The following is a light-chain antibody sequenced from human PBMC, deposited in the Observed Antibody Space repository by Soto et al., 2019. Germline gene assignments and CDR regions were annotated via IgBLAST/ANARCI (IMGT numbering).Light chain of an antibody. CDR2: EVT. Sequence: QSALAQPASVSGSPGQSITISCTGTRRDVGGYNYVSWYQQYPGKSHKLLIDEVTHRPSGVSNRFSGSKSGNTASLTISGLQAEDEADYYCSSFSSSTSLYVFGAGTKVTVL. J-gene: IGLJ1*01. CDR1: RRDVGGYNY. V-gene: IGLV2-14*01. CDR3: SSFSSSTSLYV.